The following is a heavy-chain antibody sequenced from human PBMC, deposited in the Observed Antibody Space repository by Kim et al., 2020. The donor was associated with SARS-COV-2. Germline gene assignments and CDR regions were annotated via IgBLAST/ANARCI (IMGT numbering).Heavy chain of an antibody. V-gene: IGHV1-69*13. Sequence: SVKVSCKASGGTFSSYAISWVRQAPGQGLEWMGGIIPIFGTANYAQKFQGRVTITADESTSTAYMELSSLRSEDTAVYYCAREGQQQLGYFDYWGQGTLVTVSS. D-gene: IGHD6-13*01. J-gene: IGHJ4*02. CDR3: AREGQQQLGYFDY. CDR2: IIPIFGTA. CDR1: GGTFSSYA.